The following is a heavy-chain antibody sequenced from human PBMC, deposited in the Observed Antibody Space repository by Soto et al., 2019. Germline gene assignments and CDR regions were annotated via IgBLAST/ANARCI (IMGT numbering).Heavy chain of an antibody. CDR3: ARPLWTDDYNWGYFDL. V-gene: IGHV3-23*01. J-gene: IGHJ2*01. D-gene: IGHD4-4*01. CDR1: GFTFSSYA. Sequence: PGGSLRLSCAASGFTFSSYAMSWVRQAPGKGLEWVSAISGSGGSTYYADSVKGRFTISRDNSKNTLYLQMNSLRAEDTSVYYCARPLWTDDYNWGYFDLWGRGTLVTVSS. CDR2: ISGSGGST.